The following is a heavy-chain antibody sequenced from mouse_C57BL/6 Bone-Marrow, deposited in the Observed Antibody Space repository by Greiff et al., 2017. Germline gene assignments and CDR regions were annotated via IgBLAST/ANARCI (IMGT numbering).Heavy chain of an antibody. CDR1: GYTFTSYW. V-gene: IGHV1-55*01. CDR2: IYPGSGST. CDR3: ARPYDSNYWYFDV. D-gene: IGHD2-5*01. Sequence: QVQLQQSGAELVKPGASVKMSCKASGYTFTSYWITWVKQRPGQGLEWIGDIYPGSGSTNYNEKFKSKATLTVDTSSSTAYMQLSSLTSEDAAVYYCARPYDSNYWYFDVWGTGTTVTVSS. J-gene: IGHJ1*03.